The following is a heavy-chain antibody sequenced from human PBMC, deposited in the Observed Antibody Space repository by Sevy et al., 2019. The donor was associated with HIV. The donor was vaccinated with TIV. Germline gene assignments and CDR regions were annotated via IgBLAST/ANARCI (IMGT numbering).Heavy chain of an antibody. CDR2: IRRKAYGGTT. CDR1: GFMFGDYA. J-gene: IGHJ4*02. V-gene: IGHV3-49*04. Sequence: GGSLRLSCTTSGFMFGDYAMSWVRQAPGKGLEWVGFIRRKAYGGTTQYAASVKGRFTMSRDDSKSIAYLQMNSLKTEDTAVYYCARGGSTTILNPLDYWGQGTLVTVSS. D-gene: IGHD3-3*01. CDR3: ARGGSTTILNPLDY.